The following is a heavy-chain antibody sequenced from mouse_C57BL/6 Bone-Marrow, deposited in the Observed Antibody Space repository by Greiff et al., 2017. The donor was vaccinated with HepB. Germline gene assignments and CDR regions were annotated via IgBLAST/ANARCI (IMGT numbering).Heavy chain of an antibody. V-gene: IGHV2-2*01. J-gene: IGHJ3*01. CDR2: IWSGGST. CDR1: GFSLTSYG. CDR3: ARSPFYDCAWFAY. D-gene: IGHD2-3*01. Sequence: VKLVESGPGLVQPSQSLSITCTVSGFSLTSYGVHWVRQSPGKGLEWLGVIWSGGSTDYNAAFISRLSISKDNSKSQVFFKMNSLQADDTAIYYCARSPFYDCAWFAYWGQGTLVTVSA.